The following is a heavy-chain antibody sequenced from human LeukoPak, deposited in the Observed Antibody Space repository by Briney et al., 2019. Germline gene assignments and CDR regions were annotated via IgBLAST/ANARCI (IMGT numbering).Heavy chain of an antibody. Sequence: ASVKVSCKASGYTLKSYGINWVRQAPGQGLEWMGWISAYNGNTNYAQKLQGRVTMTTDTSTSTAYMELRSLRSDDTAVYYCARDGAAAGRVDYWGQGTLVTVSS. J-gene: IGHJ4*02. D-gene: IGHD6-13*01. CDR3: ARDGAAAGRVDY. CDR2: ISAYNGNT. V-gene: IGHV1-18*01. CDR1: GYTLKSYG.